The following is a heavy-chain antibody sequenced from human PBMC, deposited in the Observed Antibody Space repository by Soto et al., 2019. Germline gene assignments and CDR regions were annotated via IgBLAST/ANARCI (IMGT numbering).Heavy chain of an antibody. Sequence: EVQLVQSGAEVKKPGESLKISCKGSGYSFTSYWIGWVRQMPGKGLEWMGIIYPGDSDTRYSPSFQGQVTISADKSISTAYLQWSSLKASDTAMYYCARQNEANSSSSAYYYYGMDVWGQGTTVTVSS. CDR2: IYPGDSDT. CDR3: ARQNEANSSSSAYYYYGMDV. V-gene: IGHV5-51*01. CDR1: GYSFTSYW. J-gene: IGHJ6*02. D-gene: IGHD6-6*01.